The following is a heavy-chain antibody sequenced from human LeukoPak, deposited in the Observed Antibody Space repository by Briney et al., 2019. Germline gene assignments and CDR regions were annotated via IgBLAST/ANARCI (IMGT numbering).Heavy chain of an antibody. CDR1: GYTFTGYY. CDR3: ARDLAARRKPNYFDY. D-gene: IGHD6-6*01. J-gene: IGHJ4*02. Sequence: VASVKVSCKASGYTFTGYYMHWVRQASGQGLEWMGWINPNSGGTNYAQKFQGRVTMTRDTSISTAYMEPSRLRSDDTAVYYCARDLAARRKPNYFDYWGQGTLVTVSS. CDR2: INPNSGGT. V-gene: IGHV1-2*02.